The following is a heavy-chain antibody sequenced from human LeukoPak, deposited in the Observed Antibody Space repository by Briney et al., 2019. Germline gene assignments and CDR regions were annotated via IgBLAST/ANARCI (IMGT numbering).Heavy chain of an antibody. CDR2: IYYSGST. J-gene: IGHJ4*02. CDR1: GGSISSSSYY. D-gene: IGHD2-8*01. CDR3: ARTDHHDANRADY. Sequence: KPSETLSLTCTVSGGSISSSSYYWGWIRQPPGKGLEWIGSIYYSGSTYYNPSLKSRVTISVDTSKNQSSLKLSSVTAADTAVYYCARTDHHDANRADYWGQGTLVTVSS. V-gene: IGHV4-39*01.